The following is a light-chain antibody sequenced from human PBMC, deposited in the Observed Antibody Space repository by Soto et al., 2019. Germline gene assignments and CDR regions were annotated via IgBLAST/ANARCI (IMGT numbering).Light chain of an antibody. CDR1: SSDIGGYNF. Sequence: QSVLTQPASVSGSPGQSITISCTGTSSDIGGYNFVSWYQQHPGKAPKIIIYEVSNRPSGVSYRFSGSKSGNTASLTISGLQAEDEADYYCSSYTSTSTLYVFGTGTKLTVL. CDR3: SSYTSTSTLYV. CDR2: EVS. V-gene: IGLV2-14*01. J-gene: IGLJ1*01.